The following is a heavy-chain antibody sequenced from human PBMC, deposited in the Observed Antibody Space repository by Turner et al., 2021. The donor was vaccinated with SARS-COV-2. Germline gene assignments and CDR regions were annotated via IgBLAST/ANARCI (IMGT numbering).Heavy chain of an antibody. V-gene: IGHV4-39*01. J-gene: IGHJ4*02. CDR2: IYYVGNT. CDR3: ATLWRTSVAPFDY. D-gene: IGHD3-10*01. CDR1: GGSTKDSPFY. Sequence: LQLQASGPGLVKPSETLSLTCHVPGGSTKDSPFYWGWIRQPPGKGLEWIGHIYYVGNTHFNPSLESRVTMSLDASKGQFSLSLSSVSAADTAIYYCATLWRTSVAPFDYWGQGTLVSVSS.